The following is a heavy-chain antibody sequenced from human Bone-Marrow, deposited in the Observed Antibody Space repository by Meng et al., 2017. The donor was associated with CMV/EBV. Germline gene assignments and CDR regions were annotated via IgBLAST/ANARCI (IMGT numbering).Heavy chain of an antibody. CDR2: MNPNSGNT. D-gene: IGHD4-11*01. Sequence: ASVKVSCKASGYTFTSYDINWVRQATGQGLEWMGWMNPNSGNTGYAQKFQGRVTMTRNTSISTAYMELSSLRSEDTAVYYCAREGPAHPLFFYSNYHYYGMDVWGQGTTVTVSS. CDR1: GYTFTSYD. J-gene: IGHJ6*02. CDR3: AREGPAHPLFFYSNYHYYGMDV. V-gene: IGHV1-8*01.